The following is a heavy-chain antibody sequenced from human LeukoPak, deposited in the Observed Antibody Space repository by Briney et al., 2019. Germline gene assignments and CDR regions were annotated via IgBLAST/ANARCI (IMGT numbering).Heavy chain of an antibody. CDR1: GFTFGDYA. V-gene: IGHV3-49*03. CDR3: TRDSPDFWSGYPFDY. Sequence: GGSLRLSCTASGFTFGDYAMSWFRQAPGKGLEWVGFIRSKAYGGTTEYAASVKGRFTISRDDSKSIAYLQMNSLKTEDTAVYYCTRDSPDFWSGYPFDYWGQGTLVTVPS. CDR2: IRSKAYGGTT. D-gene: IGHD3-3*01. J-gene: IGHJ4*02.